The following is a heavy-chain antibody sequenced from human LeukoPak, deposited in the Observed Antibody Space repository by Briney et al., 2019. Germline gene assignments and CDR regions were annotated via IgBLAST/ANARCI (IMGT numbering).Heavy chain of an antibody. J-gene: IGHJ5*02. CDR2: IIPIFGTA. V-gene: IGHV1-69*01. CDR3: ARDVVAARLIWFDP. CDR1: GGTFSSYA. D-gene: IGHD6-6*01. Sequence: GSSVKVSCKASGGTFSSYAISWVRQAPGQGLEWMGGIIPIFGTANYAQKFQGRVTITADESTSTAYMELSSLRSEDTAAYYCARDVVAARLIWFDPWGQGTLVTVSS.